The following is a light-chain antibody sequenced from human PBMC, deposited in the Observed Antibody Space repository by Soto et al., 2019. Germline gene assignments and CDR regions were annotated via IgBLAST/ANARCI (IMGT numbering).Light chain of an antibody. Sequence: QSALTQPASVSGSPGQSITISCTGTSSDVGSYNLVSWYQQHPGKAPKLMIYEGSKRPSGVSNPFSGSKSGNTASLTISGFQAEDEADYYCCSYAGSRVFGGGTELTVL. CDR1: SSDVGSYNL. CDR2: EGS. V-gene: IGLV2-23*01. J-gene: IGLJ3*02. CDR3: CSYAGSRV.